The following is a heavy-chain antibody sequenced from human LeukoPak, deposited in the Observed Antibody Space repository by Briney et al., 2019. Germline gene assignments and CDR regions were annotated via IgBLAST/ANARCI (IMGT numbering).Heavy chain of an antibody. CDR1: GFTFSCYS. CDR3: ARDRAVYCSSTSCRSSYYYGMDV. D-gene: IGHD2-2*01. J-gene: IGHJ6*02. CDR2: ISSSSSYI. Sequence: GVSLRLSCAASGFTFSCYSMNWVRQAPGKGLEWVSSISSSSSYIYYADSVKGRFTISRDNAKNSLYLQMNSLRAEDTAVYYCARDRAVYCSSTSCRSSYYYGMDVWGQGTTVTVSS. V-gene: IGHV3-21*01.